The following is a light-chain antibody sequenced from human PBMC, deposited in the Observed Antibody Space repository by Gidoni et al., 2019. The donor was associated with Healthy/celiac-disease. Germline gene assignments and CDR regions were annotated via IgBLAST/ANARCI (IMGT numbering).Light chain of an antibody. CDR1: QSVSSN. CDR3: QQYNNWPGYT. V-gene: IGKV3-15*01. J-gene: IGKJ2*01. Sequence: EIVITPSPATLSVSPGERATLPCRASQSVSSNLAWYQQKPGQAPRLLINGASTRATGIPARFSGSGSGTEFTLTISSLQSEDFAVYYCQQYNNWPGYTFGQGTKLEIK. CDR2: GAS.